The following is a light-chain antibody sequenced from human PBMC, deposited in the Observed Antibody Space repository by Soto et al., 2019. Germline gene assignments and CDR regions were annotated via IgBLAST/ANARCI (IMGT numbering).Light chain of an antibody. CDR3: SSYTSSSTRV. Sequence: HSVLTQPASGTVAPGQSITISCTGTSSDVGGYNYVSWYQQYPGKAPKVVIYDVDNRPSGVSHRFSGSKSGNTASLTISGLQAEDEADYYCSSYTSSSTRVFGNGTKVTVL. J-gene: IGLJ1*01. CDR2: DVD. V-gene: IGLV2-14*03. CDR1: SSDVGGYNY.